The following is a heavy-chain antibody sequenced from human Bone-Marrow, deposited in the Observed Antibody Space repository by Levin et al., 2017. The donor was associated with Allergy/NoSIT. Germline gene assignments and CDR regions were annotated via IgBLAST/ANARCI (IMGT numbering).Heavy chain of an antibody. CDR2: ISGSSNTI. V-gene: IGHV3-48*01. Sequence: LTGGSLRLSCAASGFTFSRYSMNWVRQAPGKGLEWVSYISGSSNTIYYADSVKGRFSISRDNAKNSLYLQMNNLRAEDTAVYYCAQSGTYTWVDSWGHGTLVTVSS. CDR1: GFTFSRYS. CDR3: AQSGTYTWVDS. D-gene: IGHD1-26*01. J-gene: IGHJ5*01.